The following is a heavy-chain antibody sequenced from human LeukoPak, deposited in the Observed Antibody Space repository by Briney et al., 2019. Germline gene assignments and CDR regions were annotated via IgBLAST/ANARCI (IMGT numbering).Heavy chain of an antibody. J-gene: IGHJ4*02. CDR3: ARLAAAGRLDY. Sequence: SETLSLTCTVSGGSISSYYWSWIRQPPGKGLEWIGYIYTSGSTNYNPSLKSRVTISVDTSKNQFSLKLSSVTAADTAVYYCARLAAAGRLDYWDQGTLVTVSS. D-gene: IGHD6-13*01. V-gene: IGHV4-4*09. CDR2: IYTSGST. CDR1: GGSISSYY.